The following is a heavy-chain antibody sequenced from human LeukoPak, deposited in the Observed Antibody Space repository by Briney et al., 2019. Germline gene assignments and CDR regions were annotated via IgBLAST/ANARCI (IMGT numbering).Heavy chain of an antibody. CDR2: ISADGGST. CDR1: GFTFSSYS. D-gene: IGHD6-13*01. Sequence: GGSLRLSCAASGFTFSSYSMHWVRQAPGKGLEYVSAISADGGSTYYANSVKGRFTISRDNSKNTLYLQMGCLRAEDMAVYYCARVGESSSFDYWGQGTLVTVSS. J-gene: IGHJ4*02. V-gene: IGHV3-64*01. CDR3: ARVGESSSFDY.